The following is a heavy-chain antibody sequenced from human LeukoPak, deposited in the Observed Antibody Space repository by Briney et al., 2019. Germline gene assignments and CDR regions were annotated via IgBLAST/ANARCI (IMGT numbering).Heavy chain of an antibody. J-gene: IGHJ4*02. CDR3: TRDFYGIDY. V-gene: IGHV3-74*01. CDR1: GFTFTYDW. Sequence: PGGSLRLSCAASGFTFTYDWIHWGRQAPGKGLVWVSRINGDGSGTSYADSVKGRFTISRDNAKNTVYLQMNSLRAEDTAVYSCTRDFYGIDYWGQGTLVTVSS. CDR2: INGDGSGT. D-gene: IGHD3-10*01.